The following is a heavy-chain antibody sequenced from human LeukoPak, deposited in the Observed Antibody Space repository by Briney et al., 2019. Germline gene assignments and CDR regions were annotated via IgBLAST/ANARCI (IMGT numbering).Heavy chain of an antibody. D-gene: IGHD6-19*01. V-gene: IGHV3-43*02. CDR3: ARDSETSGWYDY. CDR2: ITGDGGST. J-gene: IGHJ4*02. CDR1: GFSFDNYG. Sequence: GGSLRLSCAALGFSFDNYGIHWVRQAPGKGLEWVSLITGDGGSTFYADSVRGRFTISRDNTRKSLSLQMNSLRSEDTALYDCARDSETSGWYDYWGQGTMVSVS.